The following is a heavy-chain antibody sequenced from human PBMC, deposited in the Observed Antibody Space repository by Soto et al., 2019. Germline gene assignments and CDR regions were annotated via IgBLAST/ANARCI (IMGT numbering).Heavy chain of an antibody. J-gene: IGHJ5*02. D-gene: IGHD4-17*01. CDR3: ARNYGGNSISFDP. CDR1: GGSISSGGYY. Sequence: PSETLSLTCTVSGGSISSGGYYWSWIRQHPGKGLEWIGYIYYSGSTYYNPSLKSRVTISVDTSKNQFSLKLSSVTAADTAVYYCARNYGGNSISFDPWGQGTLVTVSS. CDR2: IYYSGST. V-gene: IGHV4-31*03.